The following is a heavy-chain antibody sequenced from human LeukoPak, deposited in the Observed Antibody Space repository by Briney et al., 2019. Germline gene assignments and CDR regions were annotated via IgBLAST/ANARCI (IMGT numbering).Heavy chain of an antibody. V-gene: IGHV4-31*03. CDR2: IYYSGST. CDR3: ARATLSTGTTGYYFDY. D-gene: IGHD1-1*01. J-gene: IGHJ4*02. CDR1: GGSISSGGYY. Sequence: PSQTLSLTCSVSGGSISSGGYYWTWIRQHPGKGLEWIGYIYYSGSTYYNPSLKSRVTISVDTSKNQFSLKLSSVTAADTAVYYCARATLSTGTTGYYFDYWGQGTLVTVSS.